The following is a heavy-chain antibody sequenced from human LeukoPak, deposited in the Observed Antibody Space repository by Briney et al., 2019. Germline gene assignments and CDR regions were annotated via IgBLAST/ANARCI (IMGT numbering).Heavy chain of an antibody. V-gene: IGHV4-34*01. D-gene: IGHD2-2*01. Sequence: TSETLSLACAVYGGSFSGYYWSWIHQPPGKGLEWIGEINHSGSTNYNPSLKSRVTISIDTSKNQFSLKLSSVTAADTAVYYCARADIVVVPGAVLNAFDIWGQGTMVTVSS. CDR2: INHSGST. J-gene: IGHJ3*02. CDR1: GGSFSGYY. CDR3: ARADIVVVPGAVLNAFDI.